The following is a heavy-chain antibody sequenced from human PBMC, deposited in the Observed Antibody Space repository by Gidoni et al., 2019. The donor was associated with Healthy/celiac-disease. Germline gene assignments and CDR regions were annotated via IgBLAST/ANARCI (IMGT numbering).Heavy chain of an antibody. V-gene: IGHV1-69*06. D-gene: IGHD2-2*01. CDR1: GGTFSSYA. Sequence: QVQLVQSGAEVKKPGSSVQVSCKASGGTFSSYAISWVRQAPGQGLEWMGGIIPIFGTANYAQKFQGRVTITADKSTSTAYMELSSLRSEDTAVYYCASPINHQQPSAHFDYWGQGTLVTVSS. J-gene: IGHJ4*02. CDR3: ASPINHQQPSAHFDY. CDR2: IIPIFGTA.